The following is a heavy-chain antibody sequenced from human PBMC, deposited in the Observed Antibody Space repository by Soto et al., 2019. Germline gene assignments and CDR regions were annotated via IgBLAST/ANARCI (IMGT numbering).Heavy chain of an antibody. CDR2: IYYSGCT. D-gene: IGHD2-21*02. CDR3: ARVYCGGHCYLPHHFDS. J-gene: IGHJ4*02. Sequence: SETLSLTCTVSGGSISSGDYYWSWIRQPPGKGLEGIGYIYYSGCTYYNPSLKSRVTISVDTSKNQFFLKLSSVTAAHTAVYYCARVYCGGHCYLPHHFDSWGQGPLVTVSS. CDR1: GGSISSGDYY. V-gene: IGHV4-30-4*01.